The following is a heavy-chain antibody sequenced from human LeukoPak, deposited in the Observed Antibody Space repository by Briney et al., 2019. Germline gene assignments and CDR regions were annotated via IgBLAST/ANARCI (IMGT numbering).Heavy chain of an antibody. J-gene: IGHJ4*02. CDR2: LYSGGST. Sequence: GGSLRLSGAASGFTVSNNYMSWVRQAPGKGLECVSVLYSGGSTYYADSVKGRFTISRDNSKNTLYLQMNSLRAEDTAVYYCARYYSDYGNIDYWGQGTLVTVSS. V-gene: IGHV3-66*01. CDR1: GFTVSNNY. D-gene: IGHD4-11*01. CDR3: ARYYSDYGNIDY.